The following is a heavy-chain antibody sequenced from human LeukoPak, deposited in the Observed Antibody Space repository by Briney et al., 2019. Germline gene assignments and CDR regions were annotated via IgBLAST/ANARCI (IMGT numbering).Heavy chain of an antibody. Sequence: SETLSLTCTVSGGSVSSTTYFWSWILQPPGKGLEWIASINYSGSTYYNLSLKSRVTISVDTSENQFSLKLSSVTAADTAVYYCARYVVYGSGKYYFDYWGQGTLVTVSS. V-gene: IGHV4-39*01. CDR3: ARYVVYGSGKYYFDY. J-gene: IGHJ4*02. CDR2: INYSGST. CDR1: GGSVSSTTYF. D-gene: IGHD3-10*01.